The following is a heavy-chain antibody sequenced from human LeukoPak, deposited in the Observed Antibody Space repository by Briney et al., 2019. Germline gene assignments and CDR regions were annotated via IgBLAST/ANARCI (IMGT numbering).Heavy chain of an antibody. Sequence: ASVKVSCKASGGTFSSYAIGWVRQAPGQGLEWMGGIIPIFGTANYAQKFQGRVTITADESTSTAYMELSSLRSEDTAVYYCAVLVAVAGTVDYWGQGTLVTVSS. CDR2: IIPIFGTA. J-gene: IGHJ4*02. CDR1: GGTFSSYA. V-gene: IGHV1-69*01. CDR3: AVLVAVAGTVDY. D-gene: IGHD6-19*01.